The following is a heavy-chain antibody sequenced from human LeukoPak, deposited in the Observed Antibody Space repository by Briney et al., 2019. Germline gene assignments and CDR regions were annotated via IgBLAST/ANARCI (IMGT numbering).Heavy chain of an antibody. J-gene: IGHJ4*02. CDR3: AREHNDFWSGYYMTFFDY. Sequence: ASVKVSCKASGYTFTSYYMHWVRQAPGQGLEWMGIINPSGGSTSYAQKFQGRDTMTRDTSTSTVYMELSSLRSEDTAVYYCAREHNDFWSGYYMTFFDYWGQGTLVTVSS. CDR2: INPSGGST. V-gene: IGHV1-46*01. CDR1: GYTFTSYY. D-gene: IGHD3-3*01.